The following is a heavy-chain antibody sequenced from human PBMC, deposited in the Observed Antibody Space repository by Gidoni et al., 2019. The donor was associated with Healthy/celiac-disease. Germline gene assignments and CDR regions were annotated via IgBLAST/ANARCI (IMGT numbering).Heavy chain of an antibody. V-gene: IGHV3-49*04. CDR3: TRAIAARSPFDY. CDR2: IRSKAYGGTT. Sequence: EVQLVESGGGLVQPGRSLRLSCTASGFTFGDYAMSWVRQAPGKGLEWVGFIRSKAYGGTTEYAASVKGRFTISKDDSKSIAYLQMNSLKTEDTAVYYCTRAIAARSPFDYWGQGTLVTVSS. D-gene: IGHD6-6*01. J-gene: IGHJ4*02. CDR1: GFTFGDYA.